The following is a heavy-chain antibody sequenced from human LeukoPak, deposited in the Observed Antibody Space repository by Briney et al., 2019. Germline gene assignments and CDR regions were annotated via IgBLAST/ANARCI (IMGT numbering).Heavy chain of an antibody. J-gene: IGHJ3*02. Sequence: SSETLSLTCAVSGGSISSSNWWSWVRQPPGKGLEWIGEIYHSGSTNYNPSLKSRVTISVDKSKNQFSLKLSSVTAADTAVYYCASLKLELDAFDIWGQGTMVTVSS. CDR1: GGSISSSNW. CDR3: ASLKLELDAFDI. CDR2: IYHSGST. V-gene: IGHV4-4*02. D-gene: IGHD1-7*01.